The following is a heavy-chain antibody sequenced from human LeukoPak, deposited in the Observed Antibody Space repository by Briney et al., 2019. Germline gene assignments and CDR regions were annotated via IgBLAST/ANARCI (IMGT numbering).Heavy chain of an antibody. CDR2: IAPSVDTT. Sequence: ASMKVSCKSSGFTFTNYLLHWVRQAPGQGLEWVGRIAPSVDTTNYAQKFRDRVTMTRDTSTSTVYMELRSLRSEDTAVYSCVREESGGYFDYWGQGTLVSVSS. CDR3: VREESGGYFDY. V-gene: IGHV1-46*01. CDR1: GFTFTNYL. D-gene: IGHD2-8*02. J-gene: IGHJ4*02.